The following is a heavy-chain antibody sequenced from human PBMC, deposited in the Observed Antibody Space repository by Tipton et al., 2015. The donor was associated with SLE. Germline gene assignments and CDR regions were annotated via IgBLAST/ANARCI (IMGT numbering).Heavy chain of an antibody. D-gene: IGHD3-22*01. CDR2: MYHSGST. J-gene: IGHJ4*02. V-gene: IGHV4-39*07. CDR3: ARGGGYYDSSYDY. Sequence: TLSLTCTVSGRSISSSIFRWGWIRQPPGKGLEWIGIMYHSGSTYYNPSLKSRVTISVDTSKNRFSLKLSSVTAANTAVYYCARGGGYYDSSYDYWGQGTLVTVS. CDR1: GRSISSSIFR.